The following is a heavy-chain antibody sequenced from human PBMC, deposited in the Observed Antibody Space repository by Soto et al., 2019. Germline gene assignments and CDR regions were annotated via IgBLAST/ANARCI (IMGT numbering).Heavy chain of an antibody. D-gene: IGHD1-26*01. CDR1: GGSISGFY. CDR2: IYYSGST. J-gene: IGHJ4*02. V-gene: IGHV4-59*01. Sequence: QVQLQESGPGLVKPSETLSLTCSVFGGSISGFYWSWVRQPPGKGLEWIGYIYYSGSTNYCPSLKGRXXISLDTSKNQLSLRLSSVTAADTAVYYCARGILGATTPFDYWGQGTLVTVSS. CDR3: ARGILGATTPFDY.